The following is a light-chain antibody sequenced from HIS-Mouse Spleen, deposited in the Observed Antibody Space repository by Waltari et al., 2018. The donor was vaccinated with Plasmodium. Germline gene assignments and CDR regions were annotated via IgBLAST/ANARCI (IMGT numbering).Light chain of an antibody. CDR1: ALPKKY. J-gene: IGLJ3*02. CDR2: EDS. Sequence: SYELTQPPSVSVSPGQTARNTCSGAALPKKYAYWYQPKSGQAPVLVIYEDSKRPSGIPERFSGSSSGTMATLTISGAQVEDEADYYCYSTDSSGNHRVFGGGTKLTVL. CDR3: YSTDSSGNHRV. V-gene: IGLV3-10*01.